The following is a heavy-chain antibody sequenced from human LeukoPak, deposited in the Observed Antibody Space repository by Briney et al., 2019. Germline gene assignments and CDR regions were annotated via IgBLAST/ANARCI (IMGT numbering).Heavy chain of an antibody. CDR1: GFTFSSYA. Sequence: PGGSLRLSCAASGFTFSSYAMSWVRQAPGKGLEWVSAISGSGGSTYYADSVKGRFTISRDNSKNTLYLQMNSLRAEDTAVYYCAKEVPPMTKHTYYFDYWGQGTLVTVSS. J-gene: IGHJ4*02. CDR3: AKEVPPMTKHTYYFDY. D-gene: IGHD4-11*01. CDR2: ISGSGGST. V-gene: IGHV3-23*01.